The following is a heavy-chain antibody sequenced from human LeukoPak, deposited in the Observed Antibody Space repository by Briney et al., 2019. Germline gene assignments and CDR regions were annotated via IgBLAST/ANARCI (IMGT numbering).Heavy chain of an antibody. V-gene: IGHV1-18*01. CDR1: GYTFTSYG. CDR2: ISAYNGNT. Sequence: AASVKVSCKASGYTFTSYGISWVRQAPEQGLEWMGWISAYNGNTNYAQKLQGRVTMTTDTSTSTAYMELRSLRSDDTAVYYCASDLWFGERGYFDYWGQGTLVTVSS. J-gene: IGHJ4*02. D-gene: IGHD3-10*01. CDR3: ASDLWFGERGYFDY.